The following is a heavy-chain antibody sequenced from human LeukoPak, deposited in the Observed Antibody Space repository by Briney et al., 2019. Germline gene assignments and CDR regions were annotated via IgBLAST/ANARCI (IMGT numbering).Heavy chain of an antibody. D-gene: IGHD6-19*01. CDR3: AKDLVRTAVALFDY. Sequence: GGSLRLSCAASGFTFSSYGIHWVRQAPGKGLEWVANIKQDGSEKYYVDSVKGRFTISRDNSKNTLYLQMNSLRAEDTAVYYCAKDLVRTAVALFDYWGQGTLVTVSS. CDR2: IKQDGSEK. V-gene: IGHV3-30*02. J-gene: IGHJ4*02. CDR1: GFTFSSYG.